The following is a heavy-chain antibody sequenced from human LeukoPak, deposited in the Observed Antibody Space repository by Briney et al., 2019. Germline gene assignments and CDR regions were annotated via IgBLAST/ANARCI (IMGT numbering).Heavy chain of an antibody. CDR1: GGSISSYY. V-gene: IGHV4-59*01. CDR3: ARDGDFEDGSGSYYTMDV. D-gene: IGHD3-10*01. CDR2: IYYSGST. J-gene: IGHJ6*02. Sequence: SETLSLTCTVSGGSISSYYWSWIRQPPGKGLEWIGYIYYSGSTNYNPPLKSRVTISVDTSKNQFSLKLSSVNAADTGVYYCARDGDFEDGSGSYYTMDVWGQGTTVTVSS.